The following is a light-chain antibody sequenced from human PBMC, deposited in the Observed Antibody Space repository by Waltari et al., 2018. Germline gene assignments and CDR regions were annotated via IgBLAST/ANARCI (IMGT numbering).Light chain of an antibody. J-gene: IGKJ1*01. Sequence: DIQMSQSPSSLSASVRARVTISCRASQSIATYLNWYQQRPGKAPKLLIYGASSLQSGVPSRFSGSGSGTEFTLSITSLEPEDFATYYCQQSYSVPPTFGQGTKVEI. V-gene: IGKV1-39*01. CDR3: QQSYSVPPT. CDR1: QSIATY. CDR2: GAS.